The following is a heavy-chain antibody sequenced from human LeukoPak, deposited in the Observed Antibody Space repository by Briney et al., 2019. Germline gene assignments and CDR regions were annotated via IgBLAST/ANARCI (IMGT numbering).Heavy chain of an antibody. CDR1: RGSFSVYY. J-gene: IGHJ5*02. V-gene: IGHV4-34*01. D-gene: IGHD3-22*01. CDR2: INHRGST. Sequence: SETLSLTCAVYRGSFSVYYWSCIPQTPGEGREWIGEINHRGSTNYNPSLQSQVTIPVDTSNKHSSLKRSSVTAADTAVYYSAIRFSRVTMIGAVAWFDPWGQGTLVIVSS. CDR3: AIRFSRVTMIGAVAWFDP.